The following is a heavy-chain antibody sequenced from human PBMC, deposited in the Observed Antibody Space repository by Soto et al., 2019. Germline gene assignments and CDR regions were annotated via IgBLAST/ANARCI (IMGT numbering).Heavy chain of an antibody. Sequence: PSETLSLTCTVAGGSISSGGYYWSWIRQSPGKGLEWIGEINDSGSTKYNPSLKSRVTISLDTSRNQFSLKVTSVTAADTAVYYCARDKITGLFDYWGQGTLVTVSS. CDR3: ARDKITGLFDY. CDR2: INDSGST. J-gene: IGHJ4*02. D-gene: IGHD2-8*02. CDR1: GGSISSGGYY. V-gene: IGHV4-61*08.